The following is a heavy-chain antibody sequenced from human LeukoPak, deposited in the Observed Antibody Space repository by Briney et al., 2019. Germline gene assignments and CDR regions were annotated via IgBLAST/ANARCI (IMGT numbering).Heavy chain of an antibody. D-gene: IGHD3-10*01. CDR2: INPNSGGT. V-gene: IGHV1-2*02. J-gene: IGHJ6*03. CDR1: GYTFSSYT. Sequence: ASVKVSCKTSGYTFSSYTITWVRQAPGQGLEWMGWINPNSGGTNYAQKFQGRVTMTRDTSISTVYMEVSSLRSEDTAVYYCARAAGITLARDYFYHMDVWGKGTTVTISS. CDR3: ARAAGITLARDYFYHMDV.